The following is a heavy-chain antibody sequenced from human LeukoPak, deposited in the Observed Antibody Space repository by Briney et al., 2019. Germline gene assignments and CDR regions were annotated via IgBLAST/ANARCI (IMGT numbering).Heavy chain of an antibody. CDR1: GGSISSGGYY. D-gene: IGHD3-3*01. CDR3: ASNVLRFLEWPPPTGY. V-gene: IGHV4-30-4*08. CDR2: IYYSGST. Sequence: SETLSLTCTVSGGSISSGGYYWSWIRQHPGKGLEWIGYIYYSGSTYYNPSLKSRVTLSVDTSKNQFSLKLSSVTAADTAVYYCASNVLRFLEWPPPTGYWGQGTLVTVSS. J-gene: IGHJ4*02.